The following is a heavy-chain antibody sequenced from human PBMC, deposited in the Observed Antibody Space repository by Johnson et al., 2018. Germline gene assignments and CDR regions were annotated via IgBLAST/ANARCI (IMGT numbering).Heavy chain of an antibody. CDR2: INPKSGNT. CDR1: GDTLTSYD. Sequence: QVQLVQSGAEVKKPGASVKVSCKASGDTLTSYDINLVRQATGQGLEWMGWINPKSGNTGYAQKFQGRITMTRSTSKSTVYMELSSLRSEDTAVYYCARVDADYVGWFDPWGQGTLVTVSS. J-gene: IGHJ5*02. CDR3: ARVDADYVGWFDP. V-gene: IGHV1-8*01. D-gene: IGHD4-23*01.